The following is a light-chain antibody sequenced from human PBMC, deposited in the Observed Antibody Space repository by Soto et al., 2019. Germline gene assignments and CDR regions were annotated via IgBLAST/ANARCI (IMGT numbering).Light chain of an antibody. CDR3: QKYQSVPLT. J-gene: IGKJ4*01. CDR2: AAS. CDR1: QGISSY. V-gene: IGKV1-27*01. Sequence: DIQLTQSPSSMSASVGDRVTITCRASQGISSYLGWYQQKPGKAPKLLIYAASTLQSGVPSRFSGSGSGTDFTLTISSLQPEDVATYYCQKYQSVPLTFGGGTNVDI.